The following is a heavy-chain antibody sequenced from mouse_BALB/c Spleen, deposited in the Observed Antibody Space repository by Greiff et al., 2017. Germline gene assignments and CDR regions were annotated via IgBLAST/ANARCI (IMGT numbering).Heavy chain of an antibody. Sequence: VQLQQPGAELVKPGASVKLSCKASGYTFTSYWMHWVKQRPGQGLEWIGEINPSNGRTNYNEKFKSKATLTVDKSSSTAYMQLSSLTSEDSAVYYCARTGDFVYYYAMDYWGQGTSVTVSS. D-gene: IGHD2-13*01. CDR3: ARTGDFVYYYAMDY. CDR1: GYTFTSYW. V-gene: IGHV1S81*02. CDR2: INPSNGRT. J-gene: IGHJ4*01.